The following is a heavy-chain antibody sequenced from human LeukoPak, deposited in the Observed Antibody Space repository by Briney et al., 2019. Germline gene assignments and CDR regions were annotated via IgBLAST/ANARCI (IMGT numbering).Heavy chain of an antibody. Sequence: PGGSLRLSCAASGFTFSTYGMHWVRQAPGKGLEWVAFIRYDGSNKYYADFVKGRFTISRDNSKNTVYLQMNSLRAEDTAVYYCAAPGVPAATYYFDYWGQGTLVTVSS. CDR1: GFTFSTYG. CDR2: IRYDGSNK. J-gene: IGHJ4*02. V-gene: IGHV3-30*02. D-gene: IGHD2-2*01. CDR3: AAPGVPAATYYFDY.